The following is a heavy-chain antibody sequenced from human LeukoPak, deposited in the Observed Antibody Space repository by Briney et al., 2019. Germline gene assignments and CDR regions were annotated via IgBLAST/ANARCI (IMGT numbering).Heavy chain of an antibody. D-gene: IGHD2-15*01. CDR1: GLFFSVHY. V-gene: IGHV3-7*01. J-gene: IGHJ4*02. Sequence: GGCLTLSCVDSGLFFSVHYMSWVRQGGGKGLEWVAKTKPDGTEKRYVDSVKSRFNISRDNAKNSLYLQRNSLRDVYTAVYYCVRDHWWSFDAWGQGTLVTVSS. CDR3: VRDHWWSFDA. CDR2: TKPDGTEK.